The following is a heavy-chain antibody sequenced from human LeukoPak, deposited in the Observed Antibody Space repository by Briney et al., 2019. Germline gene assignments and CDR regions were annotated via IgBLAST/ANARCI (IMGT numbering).Heavy chain of an antibody. V-gene: IGHV4-4*02. D-gene: IGHD6-19*01. J-gene: IGHJ4*02. Sequence: SGTLSLTCAVSGGSISSNNWWSWVRQPPGRGLEWIADIYHTGSTNYSPSLKSRVTISVDKSKNQFFLKLNSVTAADTAVYYCGRLMAGLDWGQGTLVTVSS. CDR1: GGSISSNNW. CDR2: IYHTGST. CDR3: GRLMAGLD.